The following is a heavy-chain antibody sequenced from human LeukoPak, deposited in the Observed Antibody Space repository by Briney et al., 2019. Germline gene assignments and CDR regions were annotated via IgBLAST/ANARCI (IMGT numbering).Heavy chain of an antibody. CDR1: GGSINSYY. CDR3: ARGQWLAPPDV. J-gene: IGHJ6*02. CDR2: IYYSGST. V-gene: IGHV4-59*01. Sequence: SETLSFTCTVSGGSINSYYWSWIRQPPGKGLEWIGYIYYSGSTNYNPSLKSRVTISVDTSKNQFSLKLSSVTAAYPPLNYCARGQWLAPPDVWGQGTTVTVSS. D-gene: IGHD6-19*01.